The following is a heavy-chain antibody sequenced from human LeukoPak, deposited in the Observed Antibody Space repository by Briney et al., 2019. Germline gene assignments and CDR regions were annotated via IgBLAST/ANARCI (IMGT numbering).Heavy chain of an antibody. D-gene: IGHD3-22*01. CDR1: GESFSSYY. CDR2: IYYSGST. Sequence: SETLSLTCSVYGESFSSYYWSWIRQPPGKGLEWIGYIYYSGSTNYNPSLKSRVTISVDTSKNQFSLKLSSVTAADTAVYYCARQKYYYDSSGYYYGGYLDLWGRGTLVTVSS. CDR3: ARQKYYYDSSGYYYGGYLDL. V-gene: IGHV4-59*08. J-gene: IGHJ2*01.